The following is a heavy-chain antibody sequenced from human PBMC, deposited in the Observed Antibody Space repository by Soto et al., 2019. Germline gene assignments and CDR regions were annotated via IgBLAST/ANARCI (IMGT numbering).Heavy chain of an antibody. CDR3: AKNWNWGSLVH. CDR1: GGSISTDY. V-gene: IGHV4-59*08. J-gene: IGHJ4*02. Sequence: PSETLSLTCTVSGGSISTDYWSWIRQSPGKGLEWIGFIYYGGSTNYNPSIKSRVTISVDTPKNQFSLKMSSVTAADTAVYYCAKNWNWGSLVHWGQGTLVTVS. CDR2: IYYGGST. D-gene: IGHD7-27*01.